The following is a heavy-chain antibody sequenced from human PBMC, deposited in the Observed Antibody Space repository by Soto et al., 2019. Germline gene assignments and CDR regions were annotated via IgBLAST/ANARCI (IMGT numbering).Heavy chain of an antibody. Sequence: EVQLVESGGGLVQPGGSLRLSCAASGFTFSSFGMNWVRQAPGKGLEWVSYISSSGGTIYYADSVEGRFSISRDNPKNSLYLQMNSLTAEDTAVYYCAREAPMDVWGQGTTVTVSS. J-gene: IGHJ6*02. CDR3: AREAPMDV. V-gene: IGHV3-48*03. CDR2: ISSSGGTI. CDR1: GFTFSSFG.